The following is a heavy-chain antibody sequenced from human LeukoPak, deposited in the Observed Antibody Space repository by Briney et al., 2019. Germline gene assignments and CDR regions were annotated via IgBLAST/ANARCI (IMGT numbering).Heavy chain of an antibody. CDR2: ISYDGSNK. V-gene: IGHV3-30-3*01. D-gene: IGHD6-6*01. CDR1: GFTFSSYA. CDR3: ARFSSTPD. J-gene: IGHJ4*02. Sequence: PGRSLRLSCVASGFTFSSYAMHWVRQAPGKGLEWVAVISYDGSNKYYADSVKGRFTISRDNSKNTLYLQMNSLRAEDTAVYYCARFSSTPDWGQGTLVTVSS.